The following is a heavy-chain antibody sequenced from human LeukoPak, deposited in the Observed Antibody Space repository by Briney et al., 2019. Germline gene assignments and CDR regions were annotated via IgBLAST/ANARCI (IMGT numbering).Heavy chain of an antibody. CDR3: ARGPGSYSKEAFDM. D-gene: IGHD3-10*01. CDR2: IYYSGST. J-gene: IGHJ3*02. Sequence: SETLSLTCTVSGGSISSSSYYWGWIRQPPGKGLEWIGSIYYSGSTYYNPSLKSRVTISVDTSKNQFSLKLSSVTAADTAVYYCARGPGSYSKEAFDMWGQGTMVTVSS. V-gene: IGHV4-39*01. CDR1: GGSISSSSYY.